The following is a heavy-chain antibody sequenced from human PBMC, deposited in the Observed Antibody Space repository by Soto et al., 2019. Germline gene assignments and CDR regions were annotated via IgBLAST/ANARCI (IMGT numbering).Heavy chain of an antibody. CDR1: GGSISSSSYY. J-gene: IGHJ6*03. CDR3: ARYEEGLSGQGSSAVGPYYYYMDV. V-gene: IGHV4-39*01. D-gene: IGHD6-6*01. CDR2: IYYSGST. Sequence: SETLSLTCTVSGGSISSSSYYWGWIRQPPGKGLEWIGSIYYSGSTYYNPSLKSRVTISVDTSKNQFSLKLSSVTAADTAVYYCARYEEGLSGQGSSAVGPYYYYMDVWGKGTTVTVSS.